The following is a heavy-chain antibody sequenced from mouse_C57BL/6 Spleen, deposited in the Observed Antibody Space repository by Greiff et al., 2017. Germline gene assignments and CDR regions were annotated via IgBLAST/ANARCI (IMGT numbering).Heavy chain of an antibody. J-gene: IGHJ4*01. CDR3: ASHNAYRNARAMDY. Sequence: QVQLQQPGAELVKPGASVKLSCKASGYTFTEYTIHWVKQRPGQGLEWIGWIYPGSGSIKYNEKFKAKATLTVDKSSSTVYMELSSLTSEDSAVYFCASHNAYRNARAMDYWGQGTSVTVSS. CDR1: GYTFTEYT. CDR2: IYPGSGSI. D-gene: IGHD2-5*01. V-gene: IGHV1-62-2*01.